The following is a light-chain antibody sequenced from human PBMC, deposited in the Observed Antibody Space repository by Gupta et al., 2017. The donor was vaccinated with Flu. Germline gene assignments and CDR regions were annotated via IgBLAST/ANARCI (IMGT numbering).Light chain of an antibody. CDR3: QQYHTLPT. CDR2: DAS. Sequence: GDRVTITCQASQDIRIYLNWYQQKPGKAPKLLIYDASNLQKVVPSRFRGSGSGTEFTLTISSLQSEDIASYYCQQYHTLPTFGQGTRVDIK. CDR1: QDIRIY. J-gene: IGKJ1*01. V-gene: IGKV1-33*01.